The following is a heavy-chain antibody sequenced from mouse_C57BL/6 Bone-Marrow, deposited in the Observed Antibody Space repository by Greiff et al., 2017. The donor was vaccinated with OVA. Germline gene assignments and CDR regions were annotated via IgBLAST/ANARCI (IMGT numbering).Heavy chain of an antibody. CDR1: GYTFTDYY. Sequence: VQLQQSGAELVKPGASVKISCKASGYTFTDYYINWVKQRPGQGLEWIGKIGPGSGSTYYNEKFKGKATLTADKSSSTAYMQLSSLTSEDSAVYFGARSEVYDYWYFDVWGTGTTVTVSS. D-gene: IGHD2-3*01. CDR2: IGPGSGST. CDR3: ARSEVYDYWYFDV. J-gene: IGHJ1*03. V-gene: IGHV1-77*01.